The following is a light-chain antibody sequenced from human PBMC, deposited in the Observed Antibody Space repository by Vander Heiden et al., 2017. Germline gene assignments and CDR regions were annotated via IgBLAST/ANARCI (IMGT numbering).Light chain of an antibody. CDR3: SSYTSSTTLGV. CDR2: DVN. V-gene: IGLV2-14*03. CDR1: SSDVGAYNY. Sequence: QSALTQPASVSGSPGQSITISCTGTSSDVGAYNYVSWYQLHPGKAPKLMIYDVNNRPSGVSNRFSGSKSGNTASLTISGLQAEDEADYYCSSYTSSTTLGVFGTGTKVTVL. J-gene: IGLJ1*01.